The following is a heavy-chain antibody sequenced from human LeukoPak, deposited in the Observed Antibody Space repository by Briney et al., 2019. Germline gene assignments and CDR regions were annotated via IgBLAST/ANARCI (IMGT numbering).Heavy chain of an antibody. CDR2: ISYDGSNK. CDR1: GFTFSSYA. V-gene: IGHV3-30-3*01. J-gene: IGHJ4*02. D-gene: IGHD6-13*01. Sequence: PGGSLRLSCAASGFTFSSYAMHWVRQAPGKGLEWVAVISYDGSNKYYADSVKGRFTISRDNSKNTLYLQMNSLRAEDTAVYYCARGAWGSSSSTDYWGQGTLVTVSS. CDR3: ARGAWGSSSSTDY.